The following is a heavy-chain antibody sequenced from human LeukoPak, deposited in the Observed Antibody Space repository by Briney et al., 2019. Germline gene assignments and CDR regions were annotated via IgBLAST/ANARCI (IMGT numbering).Heavy chain of an antibody. Sequence: SETLSLTCTVSGGSISSYYWSWIRQPPGKGLEWIGYIYYSGSTNYNPSLKSRVTISVDTSKNQFSLKLSSVTAADTAVYYCARDQGVGVTSFDYWGQGTLVTVSS. CDR1: GGSISSYY. J-gene: IGHJ4*02. D-gene: IGHD1-26*01. CDR3: ARDQGVGVTSFDY. V-gene: IGHV4-59*01. CDR2: IYYSGST.